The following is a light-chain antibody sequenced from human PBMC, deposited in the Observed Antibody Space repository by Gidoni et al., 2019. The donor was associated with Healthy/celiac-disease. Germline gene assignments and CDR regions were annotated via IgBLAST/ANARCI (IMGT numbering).Light chain of an antibody. CDR2: DAS. Sequence: IQLTQSPSSLSASVGDRVTITCQASQDISNYLNWYQQKPGKAPKLLSYDASNLETGVPARFSGSGSGTDFTCTISSLQPEDIATYDCQQYDNLPLNFGGGTKVEIK. J-gene: IGKJ4*01. V-gene: IGKV1-33*01. CDR1: QDISNY. CDR3: QQYDNLPLN.